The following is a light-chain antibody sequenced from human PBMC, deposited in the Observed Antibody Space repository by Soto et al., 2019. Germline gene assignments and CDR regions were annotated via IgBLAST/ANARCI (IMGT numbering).Light chain of an antibody. V-gene: IGKV3-15*01. CDR2: GAS. CDR1: QSVSSN. CDR3: QQYNNWPYT. Sequence: EIVMTQSPAALSVSPGERATLSSRASQSVSSNLAWSQQKPGQAPTLLIYGASTRATGIPARFSGSGSGTELALTVSSLQSEDVAVYYCQQYNNWPYTFGQGTKLEIK. J-gene: IGKJ2*01.